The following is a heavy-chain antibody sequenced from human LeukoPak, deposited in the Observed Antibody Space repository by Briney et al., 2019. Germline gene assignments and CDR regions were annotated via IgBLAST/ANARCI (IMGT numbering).Heavy chain of an antibody. CDR2: VYYSGTT. V-gene: IGHV4-39*01. J-gene: IGHJ4*02. D-gene: IGHD1-14*01. Sequence: PSETLSLTCTVSGGSISSSSFYWGWVRQSPGKGLEWIGSVYYSGTTYYNPSLQSRVTIFVDTSKNQFSLKLNSVTAADTAVYYCTRHHHNPTYDYWGQGTLVTVSS. CDR3: TRHHHNPTYDY. CDR1: GGSISSSSFY.